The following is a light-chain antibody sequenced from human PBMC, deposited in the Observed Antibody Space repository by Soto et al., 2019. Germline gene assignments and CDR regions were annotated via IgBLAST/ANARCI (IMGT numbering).Light chain of an antibody. CDR1: RSNIGAGYD. CDR3: QSYDSSLSGYV. Sequence: QSVLTQPPSVSGAPGQRVTISCTGSRSNIGAGYDVHWYQQLPGTAPKLLIYGNSNRPSGVPDRFSGSKSGTSASLAITGLQAEAEADYYCQSYDSSLSGYVFGTGTKVTVL. V-gene: IGLV1-40*01. J-gene: IGLJ1*01. CDR2: GNS.